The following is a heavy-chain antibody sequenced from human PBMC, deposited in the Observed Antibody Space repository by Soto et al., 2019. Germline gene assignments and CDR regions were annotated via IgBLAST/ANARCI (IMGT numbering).Heavy chain of an antibody. Sequence: QITLKESGPTLVKPTQTLTLTCTFSGFPLSTSGVGVGWIRQPPGKALEWLALIYWDDDKRYSPSLKSKLTITKDTSKNQVVLTMTNMDPVDTATYYCAGMGPLGNFDYWGQGTLVTVSS. J-gene: IGHJ4*02. V-gene: IGHV2-5*02. CDR1: GFPLSTSGVG. CDR3: AGMGPLGNFDY. D-gene: IGHD2-8*01. CDR2: IYWDDDK.